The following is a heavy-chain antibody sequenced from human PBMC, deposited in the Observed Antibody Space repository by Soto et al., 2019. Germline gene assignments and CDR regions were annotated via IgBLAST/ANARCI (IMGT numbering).Heavy chain of an antibody. CDR2: TYYDGST. V-gene: IGHV4-39*01. J-gene: IGHJ4*02. D-gene: IGHD6-6*01. Sequence: PSETLSLTCTVSGGSISSSSYYWGWIRQPPGKGLECVGSTYYDGSTYYNPSLKSRVTISVDTSKNQFSLKLSSVTASDTAVYYCARSSIAPRLFMYPFDYWGQGTLVTVSS. CDR1: GGSISSSSYY. CDR3: ARSSIAPRLFMYPFDY.